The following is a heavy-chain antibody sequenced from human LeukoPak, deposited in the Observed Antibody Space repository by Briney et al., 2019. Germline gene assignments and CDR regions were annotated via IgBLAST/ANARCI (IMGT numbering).Heavy chain of an antibody. CDR1: GFTVSSNY. CDR2: IYSGGST. CDR3: AKSRSSGWYDGDYFDY. V-gene: IGHV3-53*05. D-gene: IGHD6-19*01. Sequence: GGSLRLSCAASGFTVSSNYMSWVRQAPGKGLEWVSVIYSGGSTYYADSVKGRFTISRDNAKNSLYLQMNSLRAEDTALYYCAKSRSSGWYDGDYFDYWGQGTLVTVSS. J-gene: IGHJ4*02.